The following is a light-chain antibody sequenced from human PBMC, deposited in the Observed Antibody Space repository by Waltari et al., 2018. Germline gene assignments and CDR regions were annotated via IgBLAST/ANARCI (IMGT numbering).Light chain of an antibody. CDR2: LSGRGTY. CDR1: SGHSDHI. Sequence: QPVLTHSSSASAFLGSSVKLTFTLSSGHSDHIILWPQQQPGKAPRFLMQLSGRGTYTEASGVPDRFSGSSSGADRYLTISNLQSEDEADYYCETWDNTHEFGGGTKLTVL. J-gene: IGLJ3*02. V-gene: IGLV4-60*03. CDR3: ETWDNTHE.